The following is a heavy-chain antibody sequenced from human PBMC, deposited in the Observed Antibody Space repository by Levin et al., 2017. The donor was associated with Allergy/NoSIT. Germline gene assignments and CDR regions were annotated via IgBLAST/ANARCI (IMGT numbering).Heavy chain of an antibody. CDR3: TREEGYYDSSGYRKYFQH. J-gene: IGHJ1*01. D-gene: IGHD3-22*01. Sequence: SCTASGFTFGDYAMSWVRQAPGKGLEWVGFIRSKAYGGTTEYAASVKGRFTISRDDSKSIAYLQMNSLKTEDTAVYYCTREEGYYDSSGYRKYFQHWGQGTLVTVSS. CDR1: GFTFGDYA. V-gene: IGHV3-49*04. CDR2: IRSKAYGGTT.